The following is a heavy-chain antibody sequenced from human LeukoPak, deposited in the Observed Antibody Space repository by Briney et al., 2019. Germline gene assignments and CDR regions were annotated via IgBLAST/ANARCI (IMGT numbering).Heavy chain of an antibody. Sequence: ASVKVSCKASGYTFTSYYMHWVRQSPGQGLEWMGIINPSGGSTSYAQKFQGRVTMTRDTSTSTVYMELSSLRSEDTAVYYCARDQLAVAGTRYFDYWGQGTLVTVSS. V-gene: IGHV1-46*01. CDR1: GYTFTSYY. CDR2: INPSGGST. CDR3: ARDQLAVAGTRYFDY. J-gene: IGHJ4*02. D-gene: IGHD6-19*01.